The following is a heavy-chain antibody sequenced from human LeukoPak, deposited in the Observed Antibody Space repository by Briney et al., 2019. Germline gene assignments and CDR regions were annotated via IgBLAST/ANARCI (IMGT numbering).Heavy chain of an antibody. V-gene: IGHV1-2*02. Sequence: WASVKVSCKASAYTFTDFYLHWVRQAPGQGLEYMGWINPNSGATNYAQKFQGRVTMTRDTSITTDYLELSRLRSDDTAVYYCARGRNREMTTMSGGSDYWGQGTLVTVSS. J-gene: IGHJ4*02. CDR1: AYTFTDFY. CDR3: ARGRNREMTTMSGGSDY. CDR2: INPNSGAT. D-gene: IGHD5-24*01.